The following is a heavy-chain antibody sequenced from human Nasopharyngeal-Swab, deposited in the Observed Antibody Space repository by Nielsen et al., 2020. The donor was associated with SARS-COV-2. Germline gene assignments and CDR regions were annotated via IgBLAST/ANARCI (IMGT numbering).Heavy chain of an antibody. CDR2: IYYSGST. Sequence: WIRQSPGQGLEWVGYIYYSGSTYYNPSLKSRVTISVDTSKNQFSLKLSSVTAADTAVYYCARDRTDYDILTGWSYYGMDVWGQGTTVTVSS. D-gene: IGHD3-9*01. V-gene: IGHV4-31*02. J-gene: IGHJ6*02. CDR3: ARDRTDYDILTGWSYYGMDV.